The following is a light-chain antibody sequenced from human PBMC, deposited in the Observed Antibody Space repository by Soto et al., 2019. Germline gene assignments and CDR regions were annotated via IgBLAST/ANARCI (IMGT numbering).Light chain of an antibody. Sequence: QSVLTQPASVSGSPGQSITISCTGTSSDVGAYNYVSWYRQHPGKGPELIIYKVTDRPSGVSSRFSGSKSGNTASLTISGRQAEDEADYYCSSYTTSSTWVFGGGTKLTVL. CDR3: SSYTTSSTWV. V-gene: IGLV2-14*01. CDR1: SSDVGAYNY. CDR2: KVT. J-gene: IGLJ3*02.